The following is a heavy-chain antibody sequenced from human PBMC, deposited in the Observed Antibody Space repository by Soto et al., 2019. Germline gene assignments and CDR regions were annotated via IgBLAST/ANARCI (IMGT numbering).Heavy chain of an antibody. D-gene: IGHD2-2*03. V-gene: IGHV3-30*18. J-gene: IGHJ6*02. CDR2: ISYDGITK. CDR1: GFTFSSYG. Sequence: VQLVESGGGVVQPGRSLRLSCAASGFTFSSYGMNWVRQAPGKGLEWVALISYDGITKYYADSVKCRFTISRDNAKNTQYLQMNSLRPEDTAVYYCAKGLDIVLVPGTIGPYYYYGVDVWGQGTTVTVSS. CDR3: AKGLDIVLVPGTIGPYYYYGVDV.